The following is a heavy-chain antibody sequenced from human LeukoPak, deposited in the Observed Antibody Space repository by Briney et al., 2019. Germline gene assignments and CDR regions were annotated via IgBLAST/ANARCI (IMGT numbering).Heavy chain of an antibody. D-gene: IGHD3-3*01. V-gene: IGHV3-23*01. CDR2: ISGSGGST. J-gene: IGHJ4*02. CDR1: GFTFSSYA. CDR3: AKTDFWSGYTDY. Sequence: PGGSLRLSCAASGFTFSSYAMSWVRQAPGKGLEWVSAISGSGGSTYYADSVKGRFTISRDNPKNTLYLQMNSLRAEDTAVYYCAKTDFWSGYTDYWGQGTLVTVSS.